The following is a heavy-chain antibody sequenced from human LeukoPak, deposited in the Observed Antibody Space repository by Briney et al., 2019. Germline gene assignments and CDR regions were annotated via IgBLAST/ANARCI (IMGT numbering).Heavy chain of an antibody. CDR3: ARGFLPPYYYYYMDV. Sequence: GASVKVSCKASGYTFTSYGISWVRQAPGQGLEWMGGIIPIFGTANYAQKSQGRVTITADESTSTAYMELSSLRSEDTAVYYCARGFLPPYYYYYMDVWGKGTTVTVSS. D-gene: IGHD2/OR15-2a*01. CDR2: IIPIFGTA. V-gene: IGHV1-69*13. J-gene: IGHJ6*03. CDR1: GYTFTSYG.